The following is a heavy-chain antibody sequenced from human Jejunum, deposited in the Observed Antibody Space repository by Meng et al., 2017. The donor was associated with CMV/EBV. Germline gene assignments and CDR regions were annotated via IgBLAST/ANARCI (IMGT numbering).Heavy chain of an antibody. CDR2: INPNTGVT. J-gene: IGHJ4*02. CDR3: ARIPTDNLPNQHFDF. V-gene: IGHV1-2*02. CDR1: GYIFSGYY. Sequence: SGYIFSGYYIHWVRQAPGQGLEWMGWINPNTGVTGTAQKLRGRVTMTRDTSITTAYMELSSLRSDDTAVYFCARIPTDNLPNQHFDFWGQGTLVTVSS. D-gene: IGHD2-15*01.